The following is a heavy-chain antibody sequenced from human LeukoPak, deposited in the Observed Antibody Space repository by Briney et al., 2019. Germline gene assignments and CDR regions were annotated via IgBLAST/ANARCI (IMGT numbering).Heavy chain of an antibody. D-gene: IGHD3-22*01. CDR1: GFTFRSYS. CDR2: ISSSSNYI. J-gene: IGHJ4*02. CDR3: ARDPSSGYYYFDS. Sequence: GGSLRLSCAASGFTFRSYSMNWVRQAPGKGLEWVSSISSSSNYIYYADSVKGRFTISRDNAKNSLYLQMDSLRAEDTAVYYCARDPSSGYYYFDSWGQGTLVNVSS. V-gene: IGHV3-21*01.